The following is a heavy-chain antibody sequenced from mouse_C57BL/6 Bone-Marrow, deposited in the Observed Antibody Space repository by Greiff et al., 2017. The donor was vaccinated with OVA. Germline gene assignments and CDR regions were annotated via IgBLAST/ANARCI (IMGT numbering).Heavy chain of an antibody. Sequence: EVQLVESGGDLVKPGGSLKLSCAASGFTFSSYGMSWVRQTPDKRLEWVATISSGGSSTYYPASVKGRFTISRDNAKNTLYLQMSSLKSEDTAMYYCARLITTVVADYAMDYWGQGTSVTVSS. V-gene: IGHV5-6*01. J-gene: IGHJ4*01. CDR1: GFTFSSYG. CDR3: ARLITTVVADYAMDY. CDR2: ISSGGSST. D-gene: IGHD1-1*01.